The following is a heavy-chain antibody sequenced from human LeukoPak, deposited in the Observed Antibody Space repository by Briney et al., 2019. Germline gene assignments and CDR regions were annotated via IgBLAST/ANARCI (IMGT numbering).Heavy chain of an antibody. CDR3: ARGEWELGYYMDV. V-gene: IGHV4-59*01. D-gene: IGHD1-26*01. J-gene: IGHJ6*03. CDR2: ISYSGST. CDR1: GGSFSGYY. Sequence: SETLSLTCAVYGGSFSGYYWSWIRQPPGKGLEWIGYISYSGSTNYIPSLKSRVTISVDTSKNQFSLKLNSVTAADTAAYYCARGEWELGYYMDVWGKGTTVTISS.